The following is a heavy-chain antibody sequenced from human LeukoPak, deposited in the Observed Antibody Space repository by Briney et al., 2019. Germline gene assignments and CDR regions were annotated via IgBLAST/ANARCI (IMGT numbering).Heavy chain of an antibody. Sequence: GGSLRLSCAASGFTFSSYAMHWVRQAPGKGLEWVAVMSYDGSNKYYADSVKGRFTISRDNSKNTLYLQMNSLRAEDTALYYCAREGGYCSSTSCYSWFDPWGQGTLVTVSS. V-gene: IGHV3-30-3*01. CDR2: MSYDGSNK. J-gene: IGHJ5*02. D-gene: IGHD2-2*02. CDR1: GFTFSSYA. CDR3: AREGGYCSSTSCYSWFDP.